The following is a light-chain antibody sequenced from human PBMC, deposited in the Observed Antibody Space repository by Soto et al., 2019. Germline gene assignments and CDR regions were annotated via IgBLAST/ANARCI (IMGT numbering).Light chain of an antibody. CDR3: QQYGSSPWT. V-gene: IGKV3-20*01. CDR2: GAS. J-gene: IGKJ1*01. Sequence: EVVVTQSPGTLSLSPVERSTLSFSSSQSVSSSYLAWYQQIPGQAPRLLIYGASSRATAIPDTFSGSGSGTDFTLTISRLEPEDFAVYFCQQYGSSPWTFGQGTKVDIK. CDR1: QSVSSSY.